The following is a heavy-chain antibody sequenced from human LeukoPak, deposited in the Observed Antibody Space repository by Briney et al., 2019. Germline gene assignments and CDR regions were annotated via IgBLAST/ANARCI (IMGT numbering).Heavy chain of an antibody. D-gene: IGHD6-13*01. CDR2: INHSGST. Sequence: SETLSLTCAVYGGSFSGYYWSWIRQPPGKGLEWMGEINHSGSTNYNPSLKSRVTISVDTSKNQFSLKLSSVTAADTAVYYCARAFSSSTVGGRFFDYWGQGTLVTVSS. J-gene: IGHJ4*02. CDR3: ARAFSSSTVGGRFFDY. V-gene: IGHV4-34*01. CDR1: GGSFSGYY.